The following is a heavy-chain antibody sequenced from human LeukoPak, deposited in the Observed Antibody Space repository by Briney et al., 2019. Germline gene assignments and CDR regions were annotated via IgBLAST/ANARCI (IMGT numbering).Heavy chain of an antibody. Sequence: SVKVSCKASGGTFSSYAISWVRQAPGQGLEWMGRIIPILGIASYAQKFQGRVTITADKSTSTAYMELSSLRSEDTAVYYCAREGLGLAAAGNDYWGQGTLVTVSS. J-gene: IGHJ4*02. D-gene: IGHD6-13*01. CDR2: IIPILGIA. CDR3: AREGLGLAAAGNDY. CDR1: GGTFSSYA. V-gene: IGHV1-69*04.